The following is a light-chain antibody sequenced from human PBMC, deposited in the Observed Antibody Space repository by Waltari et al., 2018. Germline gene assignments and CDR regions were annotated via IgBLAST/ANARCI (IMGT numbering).Light chain of an antibody. CDR1: SSDVGGYNA. CDR3: CSYTSKIAYV. CDR2: DVV. V-gene: IGLV2-14*03. J-gene: IGLJ1*01. Sequence: QSALTQPASVSGSPGQSIAISCTGTSSDVGGYNAVSWYQQHPGKAPKRMIYDVVSRPSGVSDRFSGSKSGNTASLVISGLQADDEADYYCCSYTSKIAYVFGTGTKVTVL.